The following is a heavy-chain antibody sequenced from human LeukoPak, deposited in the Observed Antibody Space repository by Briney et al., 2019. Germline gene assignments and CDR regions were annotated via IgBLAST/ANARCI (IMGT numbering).Heavy chain of an antibody. CDR1: GFTFSSYA. Sequence: GGSLRLSRAASGFTFSSYAMSWVRQAPGKGLEWVSAISGSGGSTYYADSVKGRFTISRDNSKNTLYLQMNSLRAEDTAVYYCAKDRVVAAWYYYYMDVWGKGTTVTVSS. CDR3: AKDRVVAAWYYYYMDV. J-gene: IGHJ6*03. V-gene: IGHV3-23*01. CDR2: ISGSGGST. D-gene: IGHD2-15*01.